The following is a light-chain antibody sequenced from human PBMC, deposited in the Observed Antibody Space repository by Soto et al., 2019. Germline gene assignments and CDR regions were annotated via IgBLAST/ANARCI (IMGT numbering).Light chain of an antibody. CDR1: QSITSY. CDR2: AAS. Sequence: DIQMTQSPSSLSASVGDRVTITCRASQSITSYLNWYQQKPGKAPELLIYAASSLQSGVPSRFSGSGSGTEFTLTIGSLQPEDFATYYCQQSYSLPPTWTFGQGTKVDIK. CDR3: QQSYSLPPTWT. V-gene: IGKV1-39*01. J-gene: IGKJ1*01.